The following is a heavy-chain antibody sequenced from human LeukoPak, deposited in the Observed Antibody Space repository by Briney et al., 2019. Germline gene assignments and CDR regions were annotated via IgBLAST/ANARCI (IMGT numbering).Heavy chain of an antibody. Sequence: GGSRRLSCAASGFTFSSYSMNWVRQAPGKGLEWVSSISSSSSYIYYADSVKGRFTISRDNAKNSLYLQMNSLRAEDTAVYYCASSTYSSGWYGAPSVDYWGQGTLVTVSS. V-gene: IGHV3-21*01. D-gene: IGHD6-19*01. CDR2: ISSSSSYI. CDR1: GFTFSSYS. J-gene: IGHJ4*02. CDR3: ASSTYSSGWYGAPSVDY.